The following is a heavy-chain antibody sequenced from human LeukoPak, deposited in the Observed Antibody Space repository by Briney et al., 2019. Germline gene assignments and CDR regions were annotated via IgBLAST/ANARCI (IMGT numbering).Heavy chain of an antibody. CDR3: AKDSRGSYYGGYFDY. CDR2: ISYDGSNK. D-gene: IGHD1-26*01. V-gene: IGHV3-30*18. J-gene: IGHJ4*02. CDR1: GFTFSSYG. Sequence: PGRSLRLSCAASGFTFSSYGMHWVRQAPGKGLEWVAVISYDGSNKYCADSVKGRFTISRDNSKNTLYLQMNSLRAEDAAVYYCAKDSRGSYYGGYFDYWGQGTLVTVSS.